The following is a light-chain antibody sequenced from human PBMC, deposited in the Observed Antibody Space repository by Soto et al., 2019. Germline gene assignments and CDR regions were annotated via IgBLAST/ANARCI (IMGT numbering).Light chain of an antibody. CDR3: SSYRTGSRV. V-gene: IGLV1-36*01. CDR1: SSNIGNNA. J-gene: IGLJ2*01. Sequence: QSVLTQPPSVSEAPRQRVTISCSGSSSNIGNNAVNWYQQLPGKALKFLIYYDDLLPSGVSDRFSGSKSGTSASLAISGLQSEDEADYYCSSYRTGSRVFGGGTKLTVL. CDR2: YDD.